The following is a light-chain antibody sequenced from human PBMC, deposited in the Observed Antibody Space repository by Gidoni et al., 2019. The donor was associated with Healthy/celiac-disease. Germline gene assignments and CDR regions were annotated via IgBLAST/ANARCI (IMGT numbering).Light chain of an antibody. CDR2: DVS. CDR3: SSNTSISTYV. V-gene: IGLV2-14*01. Sequence: QPALTQPASVSGPPGLSSTISCTGPSSDVVGYNYVPWYQQHPCKAPKLMIYDVSNRPSGVYNRFAGSKSGNTASLTNSGHQAEDEAGYYCSSNTSISTYVFGTGNKVTVL. CDR1: SSDVVGYNY. J-gene: IGLJ1*01.